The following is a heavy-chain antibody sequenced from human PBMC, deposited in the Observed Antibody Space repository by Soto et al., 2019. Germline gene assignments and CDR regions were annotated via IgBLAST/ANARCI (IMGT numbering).Heavy chain of an antibody. CDR2: IVPMFGTA. Sequence: EASVKVSCKASGGTFSNHAISWVRQAPGEGLEWMGGIVPMFGTANYAQKFEGRVTTTADKSTNTAYMELSSLTSEDTAVYYCARGDDFDYYYGVDVWGQGTTVTVSS. J-gene: IGHJ6*02. D-gene: IGHD3-16*01. V-gene: IGHV1-69*06. CDR3: ARGDDFDYYYGVDV. CDR1: GGTFSNHA.